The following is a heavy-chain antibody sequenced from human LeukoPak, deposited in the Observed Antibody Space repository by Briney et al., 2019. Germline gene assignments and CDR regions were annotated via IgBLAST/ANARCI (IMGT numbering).Heavy chain of an antibody. V-gene: IGHV3-74*01. Sequence: GGSLRLSCAASGFTFSSYWMHWVRQAPGKGLVWVSRINSDGISTSYADSVKGRFTISRDNAKDTLYVQINSLRAEDTAVYYCARDLNGHYLNYWGQGTLVTVSS. J-gene: IGHJ4*02. CDR1: GFTFSSYW. CDR2: INSDGIST. CDR3: ARDLNGHYLNY. D-gene: IGHD2-8*01.